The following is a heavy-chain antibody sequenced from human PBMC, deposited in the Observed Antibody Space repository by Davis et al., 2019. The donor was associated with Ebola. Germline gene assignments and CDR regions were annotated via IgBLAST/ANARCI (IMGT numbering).Heavy chain of an antibody. Sequence: GGSLRLSCAASGFTFSSYAMGWVRQAPGKGLEWVSAISGGGGSTYYADSVKGRFTMSRDNSKNTLYLQMNSLRAEDTAIYYCAKDTSSSWEYYFDFWGQGTLVTVSS. CDR1: GFTFSSYA. CDR2: ISGGGGST. CDR3: AKDTSSSWEYYFDF. D-gene: IGHD6-13*01. J-gene: IGHJ4*02. V-gene: IGHV3-23*01.